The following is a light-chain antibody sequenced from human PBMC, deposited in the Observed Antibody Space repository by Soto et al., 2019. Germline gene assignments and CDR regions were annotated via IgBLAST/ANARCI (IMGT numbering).Light chain of an antibody. Sequence: SQITDGPATLSASAVYRITITVRASRSISSCLAWYQQKPGKAPKLLIYGASSLESGVPSRFSGSGSGTEFTLTISSLQPDDFATYYCQQYNSYPCTFGQGTKVDI. CDR1: RSISSC. V-gene: IGKV1-5*01. CDR3: QQYNSYPCT. J-gene: IGKJ1*01. CDR2: GAS.